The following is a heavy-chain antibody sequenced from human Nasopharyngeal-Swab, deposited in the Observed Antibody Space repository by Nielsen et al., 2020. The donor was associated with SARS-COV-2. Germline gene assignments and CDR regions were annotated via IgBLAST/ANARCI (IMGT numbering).Heavy chain of an antibody. Sequence: SETLSLTCTVSGGSISSGGYYWSWIRQHPGKGLEWIGYIYYSGSTYYNPSPKSRVTISVDTSKNQFSLKLSSVTAADTAVYYCARASRGIFGVVSTFDYWGQGTLVTVSS. V-gene: IGHV4-31*03. J-gene: IGHJ4*02. CDR2: IYYSGST. CDR1: GGSISSGGYY. CDR3: ARASRGIFGVVSTFDY. D-gene: IGHD3-3*01.